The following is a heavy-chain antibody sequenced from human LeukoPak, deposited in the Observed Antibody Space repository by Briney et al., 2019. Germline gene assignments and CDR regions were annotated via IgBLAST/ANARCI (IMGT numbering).Heavy chain of an antibody. J-gene: IGHJ6*02. CDR3: ARVYYYYYYGMDV. Sequence: PLETLSLTCTVSGGSISSYYWSWIRQPPGKGLEWIGYIYYSGSTNYNPSLKSRVTISVDTSKNQFSLKLSSVTAADTAVYYCARVYYYYYYGMDVWGQGTTVTVSS. V-gene: IGHV4-59*01. CDR2: IYYSGST. CDR1: GGSISSYY.